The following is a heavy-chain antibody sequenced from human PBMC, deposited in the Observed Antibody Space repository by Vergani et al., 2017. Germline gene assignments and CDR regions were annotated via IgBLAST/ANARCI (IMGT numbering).Heavy chain of an antibody. D-gene: IGHD2-8*01. J-gene: IGHJ3*02. V-gene: IGHV3-23*04. Sequence: EVQLVESGGGLVKPGGSLRLSCAASGFTFSSYAMSWVRQAPGKGLEWVSAISGSGGSTYYADSVKGRFTISRDNSKNTLYLQMNSLRAEDTAVYYCAKDLQTYEWDRDAFDIWGQGTMVTVSS. CDR3: AKDLQTYEWDRDAFDI. CDR1: GFTFSSYA. CDR2: ISGSGGST.